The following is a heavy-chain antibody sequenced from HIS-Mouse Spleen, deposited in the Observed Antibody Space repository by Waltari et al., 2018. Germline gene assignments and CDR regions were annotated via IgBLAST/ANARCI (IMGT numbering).Heavy chain of an antibody. CDR2: IYYSGST. D-gene: IGHD6-13*01. V-gene: IGHV4-39*07. CDR1: GGPLSSISYY. J-gene: IGHJ2*01. CDR3: AREIPYSSSWYDWYFDL. Sequence: QLQLQESGPGLVKPSETLSLPRPVSGGPLSSISYYWGWLRQPPGKGLEWIGSIYYSGSTYYNPSLKSRVTISVDTSKNQFSLKLSSVTAADTAVYYCAREIPYSSSWYDWYFDLWGRGTLVTVSS.